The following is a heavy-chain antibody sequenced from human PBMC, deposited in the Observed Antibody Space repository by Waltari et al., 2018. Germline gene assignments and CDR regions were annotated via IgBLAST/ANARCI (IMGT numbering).Heavy chain of an antibody. CDR1: GGSISSYY. CDR2: IYYSGST. V-gene: IGHV4-59*01. Sequence: QVQLQESGPGLVKPSETLSLTCTVSGGSISSYYWSWIRQPPGKGLEWIGYIYYSGSTNYNPSLKSRVTISVDTSKNQFSLKLSSVTAADTAVYYCARAPDYYDSSGYAYYFDYWGQGTLVTVSS. CDR3: ARAPDYYDSSGYAYYFDY. J-gene: IGHJ4*02. D-gene: IGHD3-22*01.